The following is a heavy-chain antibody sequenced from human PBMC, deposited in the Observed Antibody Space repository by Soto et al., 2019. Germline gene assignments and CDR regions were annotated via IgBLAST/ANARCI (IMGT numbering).Heavy chain of an antibody. CDR2: ISFDGSNQ. J-gene: IGHJ6*02. CDR3: AKEQTVTTIRQLWGTRYYYYGMDV. V-gene: IGHV3-30*18. D-gene: IGHD4-17*01. CDR1: GFTFSSYG. Sequence: PGGSLRLSCAASGFTFSSYGIHWVRQAPGKGLEWVAVISFDGSNQHYADSVKGRFTISRDNSKNTLYLQMNSLRAEDTAVYYCAKEQTVTTIRQLWGTRYYYYGMDVWGQGTTVTVSS.